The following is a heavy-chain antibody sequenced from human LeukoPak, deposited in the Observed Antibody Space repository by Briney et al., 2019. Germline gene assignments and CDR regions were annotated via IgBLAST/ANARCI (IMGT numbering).Heavy chain of an antibody. CDR3: ARHRAYSSSSSFDY. D-gene: IGHD6-6*01. CDR1: GGSISSLY. V-gene: IGHV4-59*08. CDR2: IYYTGST. Sequence: SETLSLTCSVSGGSISSLYWSWIRQPPGKGLEWIGYIYYTGSTNYNPSLKSRVTMFVDMSKNQFSLRLSSVTAADTAVYYCARHRAYSSSSSFDYWGQGTLVAVSS. J-gene: IGHJ4*02.